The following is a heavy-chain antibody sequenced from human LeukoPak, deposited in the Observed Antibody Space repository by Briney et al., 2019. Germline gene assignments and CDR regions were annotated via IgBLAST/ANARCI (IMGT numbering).Heavy chain of an antibody. CDR2: INSDGSST. CDR1: GFTFSSYW. D-gene: IGHD2-2*01. V-gene: IGHV3-74*01. J-gene: IGHJ4*02. Sequence: GGSLRLSCAASGFTFSSYWMHWVCQAPGKGLVWVSRINSDGSSTSYADSVKGRFTISRDNAKNTLYLQMNSLRAEDTAVYYCARGGVGVYCSSTSCYAFDYWGQGTLVTVSS. CDR3: ARGGVGVYCSSTSCYAFDY.